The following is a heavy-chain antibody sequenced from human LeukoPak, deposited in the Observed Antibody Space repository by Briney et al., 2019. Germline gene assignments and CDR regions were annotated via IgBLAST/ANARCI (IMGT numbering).Heavy chain of an antibody. Sequence: SETLSLTCTVSGGSISNYYWTWIRQPPGKGLEWIGFIYNSRRTNYNPSLKSRVTISVDTSKNQFSLKLDSVTAADTAVYYCARRNVLTEGEAFDIWGQGTMVTVSP. CDR3: ARRNVLTEGEAFDI. J-gene: IGHJ3*02. V-gene: IGHV4-59*08. D-gene: IGHD3-16*01. CDR1: GGSISNYY. CDR2: IYNSRRT.